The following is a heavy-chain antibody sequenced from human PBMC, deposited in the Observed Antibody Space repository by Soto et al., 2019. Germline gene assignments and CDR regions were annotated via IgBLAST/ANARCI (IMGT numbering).Heavy chain of an antibody. D-gene: IGHD3-16*02. J-gene: IGHJ4*02. Sequence: PSETLSLTCAVYGGSFSGYYWSWIRQPPGKGLEWIGEINHSGSTNYNPSLKSRVTISVDTSKNQFSLKLSSVTAADTAVYYCARFGDYDYVWGSYRYPYYFDYWGQGTLVTVSS. V-gene: IGHV4-34*01. CDR2: INHSGST. CDR1: GGSFSGYY. CDR3: ARFGDYDYVWGSYRYPYYFDY.